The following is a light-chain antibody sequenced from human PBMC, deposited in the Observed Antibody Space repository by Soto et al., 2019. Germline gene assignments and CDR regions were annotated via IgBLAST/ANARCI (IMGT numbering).Light chain of an antibody. CDR2: DVT. CDR3: SSFAGGNIYV. CDR1: SSDVGGYNY. Sequence: QSALTQPPSASGSPGQSVTISCTGTSSDVGGYNYVSWHQQHPGKAPKLIIYDVTKRPSGVPDRFSGSKSGYTASLTVSGHQAEDEAAYYCSSFAGGNIYVFGTGTKVTVL. J-gene: IGLJ1*01. V-gene: IGLV2-8*01.